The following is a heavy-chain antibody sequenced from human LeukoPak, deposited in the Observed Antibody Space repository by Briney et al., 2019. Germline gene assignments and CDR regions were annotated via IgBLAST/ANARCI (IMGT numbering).Heavy chain of an antibody. CDR1: GFTFSSYG. Sequence: GGSLRLSCAASGFTFSSYGMHWVRQAPGKGLEWVAFIRYDGSNKYYADSVKGRFTISRDNSKNTLYLQMNSLRAEDTAVYYCAKDLAGYSSSSGLYYYYMDVWGKGTTVTVSS. CDR2: IRYDGSNK. V-gene: IGHV3-30*02. J-gene: IGHJ6*03. D-gene: IGHD6-6*01. CDR3: AKDLAGYSSSSGLYYYYMDV.